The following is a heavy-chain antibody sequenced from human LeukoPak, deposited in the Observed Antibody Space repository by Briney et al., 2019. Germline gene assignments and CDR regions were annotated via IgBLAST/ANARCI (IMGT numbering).Heavy chain of an antibody. J-gene: IGHJ4*02. CDR2: INHNGNVN. CDR1: RFSFSNYG. V-gene: IGHV3-7*03. Sequence: GGSLRLSCAASRFSFSNYGMSWIRQAPGKGLEWVASINHNGNVNYYVDSVKGRFTISRDNAKNSLYLQMSNLRAEDTAVYYCARAISGSYSGSDYWGQGTLVTVSS. D-gene: IGHD1-26*01. CDR3: ARAISGSYSGSDY.